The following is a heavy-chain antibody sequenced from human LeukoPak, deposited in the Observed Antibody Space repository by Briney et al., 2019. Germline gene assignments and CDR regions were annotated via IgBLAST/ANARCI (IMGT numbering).Heavy chain of an antibody. Sequence: PGGSLRLSCAASGFTVSSNYMSWVRQAPGRGLEWVSVIYSGGSTYYADSVKGRFTISRDNSKNTLYLQMNSLRAEDTAVYYCAGVGQWLTPYYYYYGMDVWGQGTTVNVSS. CDR1: GFTVSSNY. D-gene: IGHD6-19*01. CDR3: AGVGQWLTPYYYYYGMDV. V-gene: IGHV3-53*01. J-gene: IGHJ6*02. CDR2: IYSGGST.